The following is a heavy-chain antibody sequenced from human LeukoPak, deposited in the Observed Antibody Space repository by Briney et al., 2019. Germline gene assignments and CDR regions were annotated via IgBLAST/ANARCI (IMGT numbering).Heavy chain of an antibody. CDR1: GFTVSSYD. CDR2: MYSGGSA. CDR3: ARSYSNHLFGMDV. V-gene: IGHV3-66*01. Sequence: PGGSLRLSCAASGFTVSSYDMTWVRQAPGKGLEWVSVMYSGGSAYYADSVKGRGAISRDNSQNSVFLQMNSVRGEDTAVYYWARSYSNHLFGMDVWGQGTAVTVSS. J-gene: IGHJ6*02. D-gene: IGHD4-11*01.